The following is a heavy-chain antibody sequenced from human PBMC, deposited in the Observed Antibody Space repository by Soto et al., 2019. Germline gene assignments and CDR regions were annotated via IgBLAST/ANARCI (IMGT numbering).Heavy chain of an antibody. J-gene: IGHJ5*02. D-gene: IGHD4-17*01. CDR2: ISAYNGNT. Sequence: GASVKVSCKASGYTFTSYGISWVRQAPGQGLEWMGWISAYNGNTNYAQKLQGRVTMTTDTSTSTAYMELRSLRSDDTAVYYCARVIDSLLVDGDYAPENWFDPWGQGTLVTVSS. V-gene: IGHV1-18*01. CDR3: ARVIDSLLVDGDYAPENWFDP. CDR1: GYTFTSYG.